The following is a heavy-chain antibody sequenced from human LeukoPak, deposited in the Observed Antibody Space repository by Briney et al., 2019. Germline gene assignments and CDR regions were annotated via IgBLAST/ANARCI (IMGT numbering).Heavy chain of an antibody. Sequence: SGTLSLTCAVSGGSISSSNWWSWVRQPPGKGLEWIGEIYHSGSTNYNPSLKSRVIISVDKSKNQFSLKLSSVTAADTAVYYCARHEFSGSYYPALLGYWGQGTLVTVSS. D-gene: IGHD1-26*01. V-gene: IGHV4-4*02. CDR3: ARHEFSGSYYPALLGY. J-gene: IGHJ4*02. CDR2: IYHSGST. CDR1: GGSISSSNW.